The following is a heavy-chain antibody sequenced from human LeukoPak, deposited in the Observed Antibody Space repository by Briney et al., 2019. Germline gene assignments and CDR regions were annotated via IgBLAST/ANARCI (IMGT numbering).Heavy chain of an antibody. CDR1: GGSISSSSYY. J-gene: IGHJ4*02. Sequence: PSETLSLTGTVSGGSISSSSYYWGWIRQPPGRGLERIGSIYYSGSTYYNPSLKSRVTISVDTSKNQFSLKLSSVTAADTAVYCCAGHVYCGSYYPDYWGQGTLVTVSS. CDR3: AGHVYCGSYYPDY. CDR2: IYYSGST. V-gene: IGHV4-39*01. D-gene: IGHD1-26*01.